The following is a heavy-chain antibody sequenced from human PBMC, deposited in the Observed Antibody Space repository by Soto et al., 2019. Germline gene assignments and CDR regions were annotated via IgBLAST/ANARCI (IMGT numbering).Heavy chain of an antibody. D-gene: IGHD6-19*01. CDR1: GFTFSSYA. CDR2: ISGSGGST. J-gene: IGHJ4*02. Sequence: EVQLLESGGGLVQPGGSLRLSCAASGFTFSSYAMSWVRQAPGKGLEWVSAISGSGGSTYYADSVKGRFTISRDNSKNTLYLQMNSLRAEDTAVYYWAKGDSSGWSIPHYWGQGTLVTVSS. CDR3: AKGDSSGWSIPHY. V-gene: IGHV3-23*01.